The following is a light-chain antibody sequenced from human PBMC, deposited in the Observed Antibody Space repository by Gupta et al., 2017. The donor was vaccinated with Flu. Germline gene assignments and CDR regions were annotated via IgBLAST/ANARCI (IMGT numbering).Light chain of an antibody. V-gene: IGKV3-11*01. J-gene: IGKJ2*01. Sequence: ATLPLSPGEAATLSCRASQSVSHYLAWYQQKPGQAPRLLIYDASTRATGIPARFSGSGSGTDFTLTISSLESEDFAIYYCQQRSNSPPYTFGQGTKLQIK. CDR2: DAS. CDR1: QSVSHY. CDR3: QQRSNSPPYT.